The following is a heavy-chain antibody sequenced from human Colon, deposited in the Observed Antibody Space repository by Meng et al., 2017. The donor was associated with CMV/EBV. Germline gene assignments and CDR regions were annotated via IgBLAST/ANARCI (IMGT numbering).Heavy chain of an antibody. CDR3: AKKEASSSLDY. CDR1: GFTFSDND. CDR2: ISRSGGSI. Sequence: GGSLRLSCATSGFTFSDNDMTWVRQAPGKGLEWVSSISRSGGSIYYTDSVKGRFTISRDNAMSTLYLQMDDLRPDDTAVYYCAKKEASSSLDYWGQGTLVTVSS. V-gene: IGHV3-23*01. D-gene: IGHD6-6*01. J-gene: IGHJ4*02.